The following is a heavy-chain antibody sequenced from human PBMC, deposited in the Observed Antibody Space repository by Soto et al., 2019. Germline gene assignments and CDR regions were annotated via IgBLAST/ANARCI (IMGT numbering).Heavy chain of an antibody. CDR3: ARSLWKQLDPDDAFDI. V-gene: IGHV1-18*01. CDR2: ISAYNGNT. CDR1: GYTFTSYG. Sequence: QVQLVQSGAEVKKPGASVKVSCKASGYTFTSYGISWVRQAPGQGLEWMGWISAYNGNTNYAQKLQGRVTMTTDTSTSTAYMKLRSLRSDDTAVYYCARSLWKQLDPDDAFDIWGQGTMVTVSS. J-gene: IGHJ3*02. D-gene: IGHD6-13*01.